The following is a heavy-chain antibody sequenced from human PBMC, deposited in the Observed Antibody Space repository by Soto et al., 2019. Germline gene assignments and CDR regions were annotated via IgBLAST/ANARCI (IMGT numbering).Heavy chain of an antibody. CDR1: GYTFTAYF. Sequence: ASVKVSCKASGYTFTAYFIQWVRQAPGQGLEWLGWINPNSGGTKFAEKFQGRLTMTGDASIDTVYMDLSFLKLSSVTAADTAVYYCARDYGPSSSYYFDYWGQGTLVTVSS. D-gene: IGHD6-6*01. V-gene: IGHV1-2*02. J-gene: IGHJ4*02. CDR2: INPNSGGT. CDR3: ARDYGPSSSYYFDY.